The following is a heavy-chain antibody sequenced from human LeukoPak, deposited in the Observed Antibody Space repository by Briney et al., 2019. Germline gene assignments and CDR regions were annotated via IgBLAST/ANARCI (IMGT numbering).Heavy chain of an antibody. CDR1: GYTFTDYY. V-gene: IGHV1-2*02. CDR2: INPNSGGT. Sequence: ASVKVSCKASGYTFTDYYIHWIRQAPGQGLEWMGWINPNSGGTNYQQKFRGRVTVTRDTSISTAYMELRSLRSDDTAVYYCARGLEAGNTAPHFDYWGQGTLVTVSS. D-gene: IGHD1-7*01. J-gene: IGHJ4*02. CDR3: ARGLEAGNTAPHFDY.